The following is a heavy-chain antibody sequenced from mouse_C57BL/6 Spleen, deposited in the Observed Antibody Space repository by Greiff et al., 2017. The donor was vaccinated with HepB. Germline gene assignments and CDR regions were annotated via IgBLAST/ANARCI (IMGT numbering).Heavy chain of an antibody. CDR3: ARSLLYAMDY. J-gene: IGHJ4*01. V-gene: IGHV5-17*01. CDR1: GFTFSDYG. Sequence: EVKLMESGGGLVKPGGSLKLSCAASGFTFSDYGMHWVRKAPEKGLEWVAYISSGSSTIYYADTVKGRFTISRDNAKNTLFLQMTSLRSEDTAMYYCARSLLYAMDYWGQGTSVTVSS. CDR2: ISSGSSTI.